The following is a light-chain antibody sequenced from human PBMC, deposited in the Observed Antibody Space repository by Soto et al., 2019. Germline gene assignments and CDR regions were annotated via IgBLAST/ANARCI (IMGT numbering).Light chain of an antibody. J-gene: IGLJ2*01. Sequence: QSALTQPASVSGSPGQSITISCTGTSSDVGGYNYVSWYQHHPGKAPKLLIYDVSNRPSGVSNRFSGSKSGNTASLTISGLQVEDEADYYCSSYTSISTPVVFGGGTKLTVL. V-gene: IGLV2-14*03. CDR3: SSYTSISTPVV. CDR1: SSDVGGYNY. CDR2: DVS.